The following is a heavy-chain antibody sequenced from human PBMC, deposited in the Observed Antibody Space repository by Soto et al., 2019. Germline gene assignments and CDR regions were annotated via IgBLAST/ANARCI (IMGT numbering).Heavy chain of an antibody. J-gene: IGHJ4*02. D-gene: IGHD5-18*01. V-gene: IGHV3-30*18. CDR3: AKVRADTASSLFDY. Sequence: GGSLRLSCAASGFTFSSYSMNWVRQAPGKGLEWVAVISYDGSNKYYADSVKGRFTISRDNSKNTLYLQMNSLRAEDTAVYYCAKVRADTASSLFDYWGQGTLVTVSS. CDR1: GFTFSSYS. CDR2: ISYDGSNK.